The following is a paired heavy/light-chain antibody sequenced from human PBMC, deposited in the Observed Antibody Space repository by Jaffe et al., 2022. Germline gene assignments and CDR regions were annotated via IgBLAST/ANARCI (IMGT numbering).Heavy chain of an antibody. J-gene: IGHJ2*01. CDR2: INHTGRT. V-gene: IGHV4-34*01. CDR3: VRTGPYGYFDL. CDR1: GGSLSDRY. Sequence: QVQLQQWGAGVLKTSETLSLTCAVYGGSLSDRYLTWIRQPPGKGLEWIGEINHTGRTNYNPSLKSRVTISIDSSTNQFSLKFTSVTAADTAVYFCVRTGPYGYFDLWGRGTLVTVSS.
Light chain of an antibody. CDR3: QQYYSLPYT. CDR2: WAS. V-gene: IGKV4-1*01. J-gene: IGKJ2*01. CDR1: QSVLFTFNNRNS. Sequence: DIVMTQSPDSLAVSLGERATINCKSSQSVLFTFNNRNSLSWYQQKPGQPPRLLIYWASTRESGVPDRFSGSGSGTDFTLTISSLQAEDVAVYYCQQYYSLPYTFGPGTKLEIK.